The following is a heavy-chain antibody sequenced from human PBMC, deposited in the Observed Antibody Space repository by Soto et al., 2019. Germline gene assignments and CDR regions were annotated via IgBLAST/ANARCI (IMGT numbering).Heavy chain of an antibody. CDR1: GGTFSSYA. Sequence: ASVKVSCKASGGTFSSYAISWVRQAPGQGLERMGGIIPIFGTANYAQKFQGRVTITADESTSTAYMELSSLGSEDTAVYYCARIITMVRGAQRAYDAFDIWGQGTMVTVSS. CDR3: ARIITMVRGAQRAYDAFDI. CDR2: IIPIFGTA. V-gene: IGHV1-69*13. J-gene: IGHJ3*02. D-gene: IGHD3-10*01.